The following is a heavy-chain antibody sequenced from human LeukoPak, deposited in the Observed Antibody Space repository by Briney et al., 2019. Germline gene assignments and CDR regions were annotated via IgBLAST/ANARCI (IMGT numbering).Heavy chain of an antibody. CDR2: IYYSGST. J-gene: IGHJ4*02. D-gene: IGHD5-18*01. CDR1: GGSISSYY. CDR3: ARLGAFDSYGYVDY. V-gene: IGHV4-59*08. Sequence: SETLSLTCTVSGGSISSYYWSWLRQPPGKGLEWIGYIYYSGSTNYNPSLKSRVTISVDTSKNQFSLKLSSVTAADTAVYYCARLGAFDSYGYVDYWGQGTLVTVSS.